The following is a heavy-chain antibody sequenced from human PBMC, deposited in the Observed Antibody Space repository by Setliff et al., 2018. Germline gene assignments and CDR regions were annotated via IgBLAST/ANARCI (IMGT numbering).Heavy chain of an antibody. J-gene: IGHJ4*02. V-gene: IGHV3-23*01. CDR2: ISGSGGST. Sequence: PGGSLRLSCAASGFTFSSYAMSWVRQAPGKGLEWVSAISGSGGSTYYADSVKGRFTISRDNSKNTLYLQMNSLRAEDTAVYYCASLDGGYPSNFDYWGQGTLVTVSS. CDR3: ASLDGGYPSNFDY. CDR1: GFTFSSYA. D-gene: IGHD3-22*01.